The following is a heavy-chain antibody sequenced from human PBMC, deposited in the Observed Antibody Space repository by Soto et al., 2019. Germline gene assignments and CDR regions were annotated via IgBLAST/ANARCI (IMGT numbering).Heavy chain of an antibody. Sequence: PSETLSLTCAVSRGSISSSNWWSWVRQPPGKGLEWIGEIYHSGSTNYNPSLKSRVTISVDKSKNQFSLKLSSVTAADTAVYYCARDIASSTDYYYYYMDAWGQGTTVTVSS. J-gene: IGHJ6*03. D-gene: IGHD2-2*01. CDR2: IYHSGST. CDR3: ARDIASSTDYYYYYMDA. V-gene: IGHV4-4*02. CDR1: RGSISSSNW.